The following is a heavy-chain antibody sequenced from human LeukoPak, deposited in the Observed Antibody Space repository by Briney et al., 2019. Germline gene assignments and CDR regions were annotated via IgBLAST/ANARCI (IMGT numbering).Heavy chain of an antibody. D-gene: IGHD3-22*01. CDR3: ARRSPAIGSGYPSGFDP. CDR2: VNTDGTST. V-gene: IGHV3-74*01. J-gene: IGHJ5*02. CDR1: EFTLSSYF. Sequence: GGSLRLSCAASEFTLSSYFMHWVRQAPGKGLVWVSRVNTDGTSTSYADSVKGRFTISRDNAKNTLYLQMNSLRAEDTAVYYCARRSPAIGSGYPSGFDPWGQGTLVTVSS.